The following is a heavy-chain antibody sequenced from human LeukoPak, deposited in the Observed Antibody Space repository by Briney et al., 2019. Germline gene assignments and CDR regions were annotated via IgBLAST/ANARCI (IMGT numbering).Heavy chain of an antibody. V-gene: IGHV4-34*01. CDR2: INHSGST. CDR3: ARARGDSSGYYPDY. J-gene: IGHJ4*02. Sequence: SSETLSLTCAVYGGSFSGYYWSWIRQPPGKGLEWIGEINHSGSTNYNPSLKSRVTISVDTSKNQFSLKLSSVTAADTAVYYRARARGDSSGYYPDYWGQGTLVTVSS. CDR1: GGSFSGYY. D-gene: IGHD3-22*01.